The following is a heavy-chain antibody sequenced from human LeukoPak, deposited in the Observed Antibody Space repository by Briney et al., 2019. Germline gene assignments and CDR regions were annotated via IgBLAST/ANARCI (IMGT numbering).Heavy chain of an antibody. V-gene: IGHV1-2*02. J-gene: IGHJ5*02. D-gene: IGHD2-15*01. Sequence: SVQVSCKASGYTFTGYYMHWVRQAPGRGREWMGWINPNSGGTNYAQKFQGRVTMTRDTSISTAYMELSRLRSDDTAVYYCARAVVVVAATILYNWFDPWGQGTLVTVSS. CDR3: ARAVVVVAATILYNWFDP. CDR2: INPNSGGT. CDR1: GYTFTGYY.